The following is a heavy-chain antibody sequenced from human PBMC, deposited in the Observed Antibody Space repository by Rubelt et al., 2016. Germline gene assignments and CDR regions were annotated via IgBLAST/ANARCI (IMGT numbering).Heavy chain of an antibody. CDR3: ARHRAGIAVGVYWFDP. D-gene: IGHD6-19*01. J-gene: IGHJ5*02. CDR2: MYYSGTT. V-gene: IGHV4-39*01. Sequence: QLQLQESGPGLVKPSETLSLSCTVSGGSISSSNYYWGWIRQPPGKGLEWIGSMYYSGTTYYSPSLESRVTISVDTAKNHFPLQLGSVTAADTAIYYGARHRAGIAVGVYWFDPWGQGTLVTVSS. CDR1: GGSISSSNYY.